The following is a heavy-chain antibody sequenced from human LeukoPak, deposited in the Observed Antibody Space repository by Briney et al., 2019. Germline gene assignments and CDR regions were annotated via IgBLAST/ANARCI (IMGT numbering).Heavy chain of an antibody. Sequence: SETLSLTCTVSGGSISSYYWSWIRQAAGKGLEWIGRIYTSGSTNYNPSLKSRVTMSVDTSKNQFSLKLSSVTAADTAVYYCARGSMHIYHLYTDYWGQGTLVTVSS. CDR3: ARGSMHIYHLYTDY. CDR2: IYTSGST. J-gene: IGHJ4*02. V-gene: IGHV4-4*07. D-gene: IGHD3-16*02. CDR1: GGSISSYY.